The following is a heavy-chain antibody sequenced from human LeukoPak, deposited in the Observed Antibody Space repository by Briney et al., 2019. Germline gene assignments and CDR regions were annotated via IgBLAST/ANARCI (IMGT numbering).Heavy chain of an antibody. Sequence: GGSLRLSCAVSGFTFSSYSMNWVRQAPGKGLEWVSSISSISYIYYAELVKGRFTISRDNAKNSLYLQMNSLRAEDTALYYCAKDMRGHIVVVPAAISFDYWGQGTLVTVSS. CDR1: GFTFSSYS. D-gene: IGHD2-2*01. V-gene: IGHV3-21*04. CDR2: ISSISYI. J-gene: IGHJ4*02. CDR3: AKDMRGHIVVVPAAISFDY.